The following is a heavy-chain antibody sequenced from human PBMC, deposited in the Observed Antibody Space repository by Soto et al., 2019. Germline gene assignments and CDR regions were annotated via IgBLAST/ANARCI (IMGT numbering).Heavy chain of an antibody. D-gene: IGHD3-3*01. Sequence: ASVKVSCKASGGTFNNYVFIWVRQAPGQGLEWMGGIIPVFGTTNYAQKFQGRVTITADESTSTAYMELSSLRSEDTAVYYCASRTIFGVVILDGMDVWGQGTTVTVSS. J-gene: IGHJ6*02. CDR3: ASRTIFGVVILDGMDV. V-gene: IGHV1-69*13. CDR2: IIPVFGTT. CDR1: GGTFNNYV.